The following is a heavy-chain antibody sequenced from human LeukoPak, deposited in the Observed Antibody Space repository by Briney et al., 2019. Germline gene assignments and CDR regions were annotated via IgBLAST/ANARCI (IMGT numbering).Heavy chain of an antibody. Sequence: GASVKVSCKASVYTFTGYYMHWVPQAPGQGLEWMGWINPNSGGTNYAQKFQGRVTMTRDTSISTAYMELSRLRSDDTAVYYCARATAKDIVVVVAATRLDYWGQGTLVTVSS. D-gene: IGHD2-15*01. CDR3: ARATAKDIVVVVAATRLDY. V-gene: IGHV1-2*02. J-gene: IGHJ4*02. CDR1: VYTFTGYY. CDR2: INPNSGGT.